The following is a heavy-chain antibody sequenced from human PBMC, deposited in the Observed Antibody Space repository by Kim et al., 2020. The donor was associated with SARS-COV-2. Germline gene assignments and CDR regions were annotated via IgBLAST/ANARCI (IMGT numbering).Heavy chain of an antibody. CDR2: IWYDGSNK. D-gene: IGHD5-18*01. Sequence: GGSLRLSCAASGFTFSSYGMHWVRQAPGKGLEWVAVIWYDGSNKYYADSVKGRFTISRDNSKNTLYLQMNSLRAEDTAVYYCARIEVDTAMADAFDIWGQGTMVTVSS. CDR1: GFTFSSYG. V-gene: IGHV3-33*01. CDR3: ARIEVDTAMADAFDI. J-gene: IGHJ3*02.